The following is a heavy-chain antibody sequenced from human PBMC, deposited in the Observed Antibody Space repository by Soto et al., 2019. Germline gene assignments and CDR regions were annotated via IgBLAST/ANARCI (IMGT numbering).Heavy chain of an antibody. Sequence: GGSLRLSCAASGFTVSSNYMNWVRQAPGKGLEWVGRIKSKTDGGTTDYAAPVKGRFTISRDDSKNTLYLQMNSLKTEDTAVYYCTGRSGWYDYWGQGTLVTVSS. D-gene: IGHD6-19*01. CDR2: IKSKTDGGTT. V-gene: IGHV3-15*07. CDR1: GFTVSSNY. CDR3: TGRSGWYDY. J-gene: IGHJ4*02.